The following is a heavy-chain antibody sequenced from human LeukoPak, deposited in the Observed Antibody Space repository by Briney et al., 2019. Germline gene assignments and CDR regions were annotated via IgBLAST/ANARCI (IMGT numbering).Heavy chain of an antibody. J-gene: IGHJ4*02. V-gene: IGHV1-2*02. Sequence: GASVKVSCKASGYTFTGYYMHWVRQAPGQGLEWMGWINPNSGGTNYAQKFQGRVTMTTDTSTSTAYMELRSLRSDDTAVYYCARDRGRDGYGDWGQGTLVTVSS. CDR3: ARDRGRDGYGD. CDR2: INPNSGGT. D-gene: IGHD5-24*01. CDR1: GYTFTGYY.